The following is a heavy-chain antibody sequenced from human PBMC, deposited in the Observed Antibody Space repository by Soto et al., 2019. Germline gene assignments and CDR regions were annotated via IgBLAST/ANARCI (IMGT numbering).Heavy chain of an antibody. D-gene: IGHD2-21*02. J-gene: IGHJ5*02. V-gene: IGHV4-39*01. CDR1: GGSISSSSYF. CDR2: IYYSGST. CDR3: ARHPSDFWFDP. Sequence: XXTLSLTFSVSGGSISSSSYFWGFIRQPPGKGLEWIGSIYYSGSTYYNPSLKSRVTVSVDTSKNQFSLKLSPVTAADTAVYYCARHPSDFWFDPWGQGTLVTVSS.